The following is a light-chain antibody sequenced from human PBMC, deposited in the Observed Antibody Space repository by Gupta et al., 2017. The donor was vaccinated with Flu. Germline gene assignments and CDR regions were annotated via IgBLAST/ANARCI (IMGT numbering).Light chain of an antibody. Sequence: SSDVGGYSYVSWYQQHPGKAPKLMIYDVSNRPSGVSNRFSGSKSGNTASLTISGLQAEDEADYYCSSYTSSSTLVVFGGGTKLTVL. CDR2: DVS. V-gene: IGLV2-14*04. CDR1: SSDVGGYSY. J-gene: IGLJ2*01. CDR3: SSYTSSSTLVV.